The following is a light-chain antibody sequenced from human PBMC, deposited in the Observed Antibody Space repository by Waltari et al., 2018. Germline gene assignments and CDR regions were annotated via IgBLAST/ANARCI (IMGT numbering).Light chain of an antibody. CDR3: QQRSDWPRT. CDR1: QNVNNY. V-gene: IGKV3-11*01. J-gene: IGKJ2*01. Sequence: VLTQSPATLSLSPGERATLSCRASQNVNNYLAWYQQRPGQAPRLLLHDASNRATGVPARFSGSGSGTEFTLSISSLEPEDFAVYYCQQRSDWPRTFGQGTKLETK. CDR2: DAS.